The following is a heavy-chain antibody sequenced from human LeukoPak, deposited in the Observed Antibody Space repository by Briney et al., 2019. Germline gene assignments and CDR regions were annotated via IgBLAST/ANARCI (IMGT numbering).Heavy chain of an antibody. CDR1: GFTFSSYE. CDR3: ARSLPSYDFWSGYSATTHFDY. CDR2: ISSSGSTI. D-gene: IGHD3-3*01. Sequence: GGSLRLSCAASGFTFSSYEVNWVRQAPGKGLEWVSYISSSGSTIYYADSVKGRFTISRDNAKNSLYLQMSSLRAEDTAVYYRARSLPSYDFWSGYSATTHFDYWGQGTLVTVSS. V-gene: IGHV3-48*03. J-gene: IGHJ4*02.